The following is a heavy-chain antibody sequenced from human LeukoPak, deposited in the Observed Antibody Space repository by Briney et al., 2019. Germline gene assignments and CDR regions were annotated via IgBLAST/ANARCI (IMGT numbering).Heavy chain of an antibody. CDR3: ARGSYYYDSSGYNQPRQLDY. CDR2: INSDGSST. J-gene: IGHJ4*02. CDR1: GFTFSSYW. D-gene: IGHD3-22*01. Sequence: GGSLRLSCAASGFTFSSYWMHWVRQAPGKGLVWVARINSDGSSTIYADTVKGRFTIARENAKNTPYLQMNSLRAEDTAVYCCARGSYYYDSSGYNQPRQLDYWGEGGLVTVSS. V-gene: IGHV3-74*01.